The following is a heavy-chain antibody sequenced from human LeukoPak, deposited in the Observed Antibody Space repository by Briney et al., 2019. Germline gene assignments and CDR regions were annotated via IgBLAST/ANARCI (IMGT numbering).Heavy chain of an antibody. Sequence: PSETLSLTCAVYGGSFSGYYWSWIRQPPGKGLEWIGEINHSGSTNYNPSLKSRVTISVDTSKNQFSLKLSSVTAADTAVYYCARIYGSGSYYKLRYFDYWGQGTLVTVSS. CDR1: GGSFSGYY. D-gene: IGHD3-10*01. CDR2: INHSGST. J-gene: IGHJ4*02. CDR3: ARIYGSGSYYKLRYFDY. V-gene: IGHV4-34*01.